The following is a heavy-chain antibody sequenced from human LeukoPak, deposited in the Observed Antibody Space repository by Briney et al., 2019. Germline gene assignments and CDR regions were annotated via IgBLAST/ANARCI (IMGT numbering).Heavy chain of an antibody. CDR2: IKSKTDGGTT. CDR3: IHLGYYDSSGYYWLGVDY. J-gene: IGHJ4*02. Sequence: PGRSLRLSCVGSGFTFSSYSMHWVRQAPGKGLEWVGRIKSKTDGGTTDYAAPVKGRFTISRDDSKNTLYLQMNSLKTEDTAVYYCIHLGYYDSSGYYWLGVDYWGQGTLVTVSS. V-gene: IGHV3-15*01. CDR1: GFTFSSYS. D-gene: IGHD3-22*01.